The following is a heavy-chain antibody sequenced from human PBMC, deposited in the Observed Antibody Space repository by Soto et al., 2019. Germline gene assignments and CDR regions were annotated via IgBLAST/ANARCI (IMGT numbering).Heavy chain of an antibody. Sequence: GGSLRLSCAASGFTFSSYAMSWVRQAPGKGLEWVSAISGSGGSTYYADSVKGRFTIARDNSKNTLYLKMKSLRAEDMAVYYCAKGSYGYGEYTYFDYWGQGTLVTVSS. D-gene: IGHD5-18*01. CDR3: AKGSYGYGEYTYFDY. CDR1: GFTFSSYA. CDR2: ISGSGGST. J-gene: IGHJ4*02. V-gene: IGHV3-23*01.